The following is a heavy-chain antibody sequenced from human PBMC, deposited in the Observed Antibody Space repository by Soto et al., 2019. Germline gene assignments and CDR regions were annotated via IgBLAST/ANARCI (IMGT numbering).Heavy chain of an antibody. V-gene: IGHV1-3*01. Sequence: QVQLVQSGAEVKKPGASVKVSCKASGYTFTSYAMHWVRQAPGQRLEWMGWINAGNGNTKYSQKFQGRVTITRDTFASTAYMELSSLRSEDTAVYYCASEAAEYSSSRGPYYYYYYGMDVWGQGTTVTVSS. CDR1: GYTFTSYA. J-gene: IGHJ6*02. D-gene: IGHD6-6*01. CDR3: ASEAAEYSSSRGPYYYYYYGMDV. CDR2: INAGNGNT.